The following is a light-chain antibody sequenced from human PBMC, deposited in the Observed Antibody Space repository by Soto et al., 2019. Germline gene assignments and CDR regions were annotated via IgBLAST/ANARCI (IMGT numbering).Light chain of an antibody. J-gene: IGLJ1*01. CDR2: EVS. V-gene: IGLV2-8*01. Sequence: QSVLTQPPSASGSPGQSVTISCTGTSSDVGGYNSVSWYQHHPGKAPKLMIYEVSKRPSGVPDRFSGSKSANTASLTVSGVLGEDEADYYCSSYAGSKNYVFGTGTKLTVL. CDR1: SSDVGGYNS. CDR3: SSYAGSKNYV.